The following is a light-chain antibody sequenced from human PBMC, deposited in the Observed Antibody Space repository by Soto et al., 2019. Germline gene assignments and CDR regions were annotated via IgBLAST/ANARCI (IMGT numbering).Light chain of an antibody. CDR1: SSNIKGNT. V-gene: IGLV1-44*01. CDR3: AVWDDRLNGPV. J-gene: IGLJ3*02. CDR2: IND. Sequence: QSVLIQPPSASGTPGQRVTISCSGSSSNIKGNTVNWYQHLPGTAPKLLIYINDQRPSGVPDRFSGSKSGTSASLAISGLQSEDEADYSCAVWDDRLNGPVFGGGTKLTVL.